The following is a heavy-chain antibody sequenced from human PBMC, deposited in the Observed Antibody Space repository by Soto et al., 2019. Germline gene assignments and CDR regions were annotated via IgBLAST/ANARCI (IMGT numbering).Heavy chain of an antibody. Sequence: PGGSLRLSCAATLRTYDMNWVRQAPGKGLEWVSLISYTGTTMYYADSVKGRFTISRDSAKNSVYLEMNSLRAEDTAFYYCARVWGSGDSDQWGQGTLVTVSS. D-gene: IGHD6-19*01. V-gene: IGHV3-48*03. CDR1: LRTYD. CDR2: ISYTGTTM. CDR3: ARVWGSGDSDQ. J-gene: IGHJ4*02.